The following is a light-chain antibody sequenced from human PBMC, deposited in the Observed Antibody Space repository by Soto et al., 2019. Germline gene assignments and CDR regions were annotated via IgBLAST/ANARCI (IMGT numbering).Light chain of an antibody. Sequence: EIVLTQSPATLSLSPGERATLSCRASQTISSYLGWYQQKPGQAPRLLIYDASNRAAGIPARFSGSGSGTDFTLTNSSLEPADFAVYYCQQRSKWPLTFGGGTKVEIK. CDR3: QQRSKWPLT. V-gene: IGKV3-11*01. CDR1: QTISSY. CDR2: DAS. J-gene: IGKJ4*01.